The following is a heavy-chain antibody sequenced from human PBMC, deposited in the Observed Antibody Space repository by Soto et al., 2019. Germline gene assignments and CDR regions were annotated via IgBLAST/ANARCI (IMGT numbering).Heavy chain of an antibody. CDR1: GGSISDDTYY. D-gene: IGHD2-2*01. CDR3: ARLHCDSPNCVPLDP. V-gene: IGHV4-39*01. Sequence: QLQLQESGPGLVKPSETLSLTCTVSGGSISDDTYYWGWIRQPPGKGLEWIGSTYYSGTSSYHPSLKSRVTMSVDTSKQQLSLRLSFVTAADTAVYYCARLHCDSPNCVPLDPWGQGTLVIVSS. J-gene: IGHJ5*02. CDR2: TYYSGTS.